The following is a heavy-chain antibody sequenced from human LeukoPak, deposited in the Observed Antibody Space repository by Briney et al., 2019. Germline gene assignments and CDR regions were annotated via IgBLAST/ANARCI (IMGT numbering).Heavy chain of an antibody. CDR1: GGSISSYY. CDR2: IYTSGST. Sequence: PSETLSLTCTVSGGSISSYYWSWIRQPAGKGLEWIGRIYTSGSTNYNPSLKSRVTMSVDTSKNQFSLKLSSVTAADTAVYYCARTGVSPWTSWFDPWGQGTLVTVSS. CDR3: ARTGVSPWTSWFDP. J-gene: IGHJ5*02. D-gene: IGHD2-8*01. V-gene: IGHV4-4*07.